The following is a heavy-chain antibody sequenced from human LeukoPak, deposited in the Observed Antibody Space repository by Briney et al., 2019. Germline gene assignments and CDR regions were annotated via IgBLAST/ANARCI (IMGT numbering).Heavy chain of an antibody. Sequence: GGSLRLSCTASGFTFSTYSMNWVRQAPGRGLEWVSYISGSSSSSDGGAIQYADSVKGRFTISRDNDKNSLYLQMNSLRDEDTAVYYCARSLYGDYVWGGYAFDIWGQGTMVTVSS. J-gene: IGHJ3*02. D-gene: IGHD4-17*01. CDR1: GFTFSTYS. CDR2: ISGSSSSSDGGAI. CDR3: ARSLYGDYVWGGYAFDI. V-gene: IGHV3-48*02.